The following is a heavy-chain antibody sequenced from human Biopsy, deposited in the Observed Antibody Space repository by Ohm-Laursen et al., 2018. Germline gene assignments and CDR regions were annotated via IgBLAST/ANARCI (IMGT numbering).Heavy chain of an antibody. J-gene: IGHJ5*02. D-gene: IGHD3-9*01. V-gene: IGHV4-38-2*02. CDR3: ARDRFDLLTPNWFDP. Sequence: GTLSLTWPVSGFSISSGYYWGWIRQPPGKGLEWIGSVYDSGKSYYNPSLKSRVTISVDVSKNQFSLKLSSVTAADTAVYYCARDRFDLLTPNWFDPWGQGTLVTVSS. CDR1: GFSISSGYY. CDR2: VYDSGKS.